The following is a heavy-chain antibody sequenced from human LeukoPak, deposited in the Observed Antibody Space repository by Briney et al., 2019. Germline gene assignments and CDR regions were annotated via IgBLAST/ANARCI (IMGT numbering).Heavy chain of an antibody. V-gene: IGHV4-34*01. D-gene: IGHD1-26*01. CDR3: ARVGGAADAFDI. Sequence: SETLSLTCAVYGGSFSGYYWSWIRQPPGKGLEWIGEINHSGSTNHNPSLRSRVTISVDTSQNQFSLKLSSVTAADTAVYYCARVGGAADAFDIWGQGTMVTVSS. J-gene: IGHJ3*02. CDR2: INHSGST. CDR1: GGSFSGYY.